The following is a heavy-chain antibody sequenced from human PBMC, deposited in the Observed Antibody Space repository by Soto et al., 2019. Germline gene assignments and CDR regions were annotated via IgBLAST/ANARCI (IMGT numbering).Heavy chain of an antibody. D-gene: IGHD3-22*01. CDR1: GFTFSYYT. CDR3: AREGVHNYNEYYFDY. V-gene: IGHV3-21*06. CDR2: ISGIRDYI. J-gene: IGHJ4*02. Sequence: GGSLRLSCADSGFTFSYYTVHWVRRAPGKGLEWVSSISGIRDYIRYADSVKGRFTISRDNAKTSLYLQMNSLTAEDTAVYYCAREGVHNYNEYYFDYWGQGTLVTVSS.